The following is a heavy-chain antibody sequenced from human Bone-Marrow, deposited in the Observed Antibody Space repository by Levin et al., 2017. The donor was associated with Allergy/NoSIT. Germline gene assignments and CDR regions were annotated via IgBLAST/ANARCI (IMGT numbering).Heavy chain of an antibody. D-gene: IGHD3-3*01. V-gene: IGHV4-31*03. CDR1: GGSINSGNYY. Sequence: SETLSLTCTVSGGSINSGNYYWTWIRQHPGKGLEWIGYISYSGNTFYNASLKSRLTISVDTSKTHFSPRLSSVTAADTAVYYCARGITIFGVVLAVNDAFDIWGQGTMVTVSS. CDR2: ISYSGNT. CDR3: ARGITIFGVVLAVNDAFDI. J-gene: IGHJ3*02.